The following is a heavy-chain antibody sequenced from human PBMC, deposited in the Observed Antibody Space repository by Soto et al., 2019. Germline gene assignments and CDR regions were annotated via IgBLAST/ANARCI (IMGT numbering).Heavy chain of an antibody. D-gene: IGHD3-16*01. J-gene: IGHJ5*02. Sequence: EVQLLESGGDVVRPGGSLRLSCAASGFTFSSYAMGWVRQAPGKGLEWVAGVSRAGTYTFYADSVRGRFSISRDNSRATVDLYMNALRGDDTAVCFCVKYTVTEDLGESWGQGTLVSVSS. V-gene: IGHV3-23*01. CDR3: VKYTVTEDLGES. CDR1: GFTFSSYA. CDR2: VSRAGTYT.